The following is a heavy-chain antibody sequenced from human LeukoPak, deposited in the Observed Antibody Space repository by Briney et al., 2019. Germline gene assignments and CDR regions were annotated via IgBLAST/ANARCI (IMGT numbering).Heavy chain of an antibody. CDR2: SYYGGST. Sequence: SETLSLTCTVSGGSISSYYWSWIRQGPGKGLEWIGYSYYGGSTYYNSSLKTRATISLDTSKNQFSLKLTSLTAADTAVYYCAAVDGKGVYFQHWGQGTLVTVSS. CDR1: GGSISSYY. J-gene: IGHJ1*01. CDR3: AAVDGKGVYFQH. D-gene: IGHD6-19*01. V-gene: IGHV4-59*06.